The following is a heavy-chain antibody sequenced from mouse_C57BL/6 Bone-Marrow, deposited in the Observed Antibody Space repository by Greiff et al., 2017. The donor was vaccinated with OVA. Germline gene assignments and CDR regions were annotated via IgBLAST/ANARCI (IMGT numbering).Heavy chain of an antibody. J-gene: IGHJ1*03. Sequence: QVQLQQSGAELVRPGTSVKVSCKASGYAFTNYLIEWVKQRPGQGLEWIGVINPGSGGTNYNEKFKGKATLTADKSSSTAYMQLSSLTSEDSAVYFCARRAYDGSSHWYFDVWGTGTTVTVSS. CDR2: INPGSGGT. V-gene: IGHV1-54*01. CDR1: GYAFTNYL. D-gene: IGHD1-1*01. CDR3: ARRAYDGSSHWYFDV.